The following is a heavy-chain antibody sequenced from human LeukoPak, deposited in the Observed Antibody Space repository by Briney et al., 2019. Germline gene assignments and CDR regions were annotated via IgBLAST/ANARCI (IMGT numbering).Heavy chain of an antibody. CDR3: ARSGVPQR. Sequence: SETLSPTCTVSGGSISNYYWSWIRQPPDKGLEWIGYIYYNGNTNYNPSLKSRVTISVDTSKNQFSLKLNSVTPADTAVYYCARSGVPQRWGQGTLVTVSS. V-gene: IGHV4-59*01. J-gene: IGHJ4*02. CDR2: IYYNGNT. CDR1: GGSISNYY. D-gene: IGHD7-27*01.